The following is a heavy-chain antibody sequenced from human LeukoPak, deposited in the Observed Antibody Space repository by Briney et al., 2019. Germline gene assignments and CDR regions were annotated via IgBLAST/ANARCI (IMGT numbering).Heavy chain of an antibody. CDR3: AKDREYGMDV. Sequence: GGPLRLSCAASGFTFDDYAMHWVRQAPGKGLEWVSGISWNSGSIGYADSVKGRFTISRDNAKNSLYLQMNSLRAEDTALYYCAKDREYGMDVWGQGTTATVSS. V-gene: IGHV3-9*01. CDR2: ISWNSGSI. CDR1: GFTFDDYA. D-gene: IGHD1-26*01. J-gene: IGHJ6*02.